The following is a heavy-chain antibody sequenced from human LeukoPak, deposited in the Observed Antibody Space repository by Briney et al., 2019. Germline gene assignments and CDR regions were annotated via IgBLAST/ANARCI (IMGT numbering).Heavy chain of an antibody. CDR1: GFTFSSYW. CDR2: INSEGSST. V-gene: IGHV3-74*01. CDR3: ARGGWFGELPFDY. D-gene: IGHD3-10*01. J-gene: IGHJ4*02. Sequence: GGSLRLSCAASGFTFSSYWMHWVRQALGKGLVRVSRINSEGSSTSYADSVKGRFTISRDNAKNTLYLQMNSLRAEDTAVYYCARGGWFGELPFDYWGQGTLVTVSS.